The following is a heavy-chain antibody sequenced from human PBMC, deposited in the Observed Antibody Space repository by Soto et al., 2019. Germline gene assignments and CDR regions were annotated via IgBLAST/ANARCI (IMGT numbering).Heavy chain of an antibody. V-gene: IGHV4-59*12. CDR2: IYYSGST. CDR1: GGSISSYY. D-gene: IGHD2-8*01. J-gene: IGHJ4*02. CDR3: ARDPRGNTNDFFDY. Sequence: SETLSLTCTVSGGSISSYYGSWIRQPPGKGLEWIGYIYYSGSTNYNPSLKSRFTISRDNAKNSLYLQMNSLRVEDTAVYYCARDPRGNTNDFFDYWGQGALVTVSS.